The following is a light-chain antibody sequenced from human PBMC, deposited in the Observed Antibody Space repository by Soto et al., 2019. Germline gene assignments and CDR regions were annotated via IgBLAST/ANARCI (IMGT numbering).Light chain of an antibody. CDR1: SSNIGSNY. CDR3: AAWDDSLEV. V-gene: IGLV1-47*01. CDR2: RNN. Sequence: QSLLTQPPSASGTPGQRVTISCSGSSSNIGSNYVYWYQQLPGTAPKLLIYRNNQRPSGVPDRFSGSKSGTSASLAISGLRSEDEADYYCAAWDDSLEVFGGGTKLTVL. J-gene: IGLJ2*01.